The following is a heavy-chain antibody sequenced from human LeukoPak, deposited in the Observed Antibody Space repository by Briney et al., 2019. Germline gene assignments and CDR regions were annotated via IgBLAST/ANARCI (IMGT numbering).Heavy chain of an antibody. Sequence: RPSVKVSCKVSGDALTEFSMRSGRDAPGKGLEWMGGFAPENGKTIYAQQFQDRVPLTAGTSTRTAYIELSGPTPHDTAVYYCATASDLVMITLNLWYFYLWGRGTLVAVSS. D-gene: IGHD3-16*01. CDR3: ATASDLVMITLNLWYFYL. CDR1: GDALTEFS. CDR2: FAPENGKT. V-gene: IGHV1-24*01. J-gene: IGHJ2*01.